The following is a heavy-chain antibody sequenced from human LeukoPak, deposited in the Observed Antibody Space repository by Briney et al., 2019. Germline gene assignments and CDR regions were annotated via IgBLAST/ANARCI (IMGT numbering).Heavy chain of an antibody. CDR3: ARALGGHDYSFDY. V-gene: IGHV4-59*01. Sequence: PSETLSLTCTVSSDSIRSYYWSWIRQPPGEGLEWIGYIYYTGRTHYNPSLKSRVTISVDTSKNQFSLKLSSVTAADTAVYYCARALGGHDYSFDYWGQETLVTVSS. D-gene: IGHD2-21*01. J-gene: IGHJ4*02. CDR1: SDSIRSYY. CDR2: IYYTGRT.